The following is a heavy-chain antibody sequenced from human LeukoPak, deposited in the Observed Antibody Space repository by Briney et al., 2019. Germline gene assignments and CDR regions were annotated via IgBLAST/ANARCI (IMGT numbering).Heavy chain of an antibody. Sequence: GESLKISFKGSEXSFTNYCIGWVRQMPGKGVEWMGIIYPGDSDTRYSPSFQGQVTISADKSISTAYLQWSSLKASDTAMYFCATYAGGYSKYFQHWGQGTLVTVSS. J-gene: IGHJ1*01. D-gene: IGHD2-21*01. CDR1: EXSFTNYC. CDR3: ATYAGGYSKYFQH. V-gene: IGHV5-51*01. CDR2: IYPGDSDT.